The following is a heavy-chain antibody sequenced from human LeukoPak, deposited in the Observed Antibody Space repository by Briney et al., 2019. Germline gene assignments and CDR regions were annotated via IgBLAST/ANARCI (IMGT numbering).Heavy chain of an antibody. CDR3: AREGKYYYDSSGYYYDVYYGMDV. CDR1: GDSVSSNSAA. Sequence: SQTLSLTCAISGDSVSSNSAAWNWIRQSPSRGLEWLGRTYYRSKWYNDYAVSVKSRIAINSDTSKNQFSLQLNSVTPEDTAVYYCAREGKYYYDSSGYYYDVYYGMDVWGQGTTVTVSS. V-gene: IGHV6-1*01. J-gene: IGHJ6*02. D-gene: IGHD3-22*01. CDR2: TYYRSKWYN.